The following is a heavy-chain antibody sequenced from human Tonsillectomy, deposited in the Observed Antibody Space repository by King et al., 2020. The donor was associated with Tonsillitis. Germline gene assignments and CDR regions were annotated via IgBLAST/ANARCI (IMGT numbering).Heavy chain of an antibody. D-gene: IGHD3-22*01. V-gene: IGHV4-39*01. Sequence: QLQESGPRLLRPSETLSLTCTVSGGSIISTTYYWGWIRQPPGKGLEGIGSMYYGGGTHYNPSLKSRVTMSVDTSQNQFSLKLNSVTAADTAVYYCARRLRDYYDSSGSYTHWGQGTLVTVSS. J-gene: IGHJ4*02. CDR2: MYYGGGT. CDR1: GGSIISTTYY. CDR3: ARRLRDYYDSSGSYTH.